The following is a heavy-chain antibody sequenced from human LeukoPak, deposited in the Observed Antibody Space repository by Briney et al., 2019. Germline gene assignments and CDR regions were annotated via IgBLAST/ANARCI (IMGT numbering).Heavy chain of an antibody. CDR1: GGSFSGYY. J-gene: IGHJ4*02. CDR2: INHSGST. Sequence: SETLSLTCAVYGGSFSGYYWSWIRQPPGKGLEWIGEINHSGSTNYNPSLKSRVTISVDTSKNQFSLKLSSVTAADTAVYYCARRLSGYVWGSYRYKEYYFDYWGQGTLVTVSS. V-gene: IGHV4-34*01. CDR3: ARRLSGYVWGSYRYKEYYFDY. D-gene: IGHD3-16*02.